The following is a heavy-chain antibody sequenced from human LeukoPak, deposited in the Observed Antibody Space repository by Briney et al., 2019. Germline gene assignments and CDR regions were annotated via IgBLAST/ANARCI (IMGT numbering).Heavy chain of an antibody. Sequence: PGGSLRLSCAASGFTFSNYDMHWVRQAPGKGLEWVAAIWHDGSNKYYADSVKGRFTISRDNSKNTLYLQMNSLRAEDTAVYYCAKTPHYDILTGEPPIDYWGQGTLVTVSS. CDR2: IWHDGSNK. CDR3: AKTPHYDILTGEPPIDY. J-gene: IGHJ4*02. V-gene: IGHV3-33*06. CDR1: GFTFSNYD. D-gene: IGHD3-9*01.